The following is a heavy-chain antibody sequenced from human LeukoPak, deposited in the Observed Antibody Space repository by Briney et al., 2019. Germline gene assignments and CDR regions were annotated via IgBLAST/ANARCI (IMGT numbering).Heavy chain of an antibody. CDR3: ARDRDFWSGSTPVFDY. D-gene: IGHD3-3*01. J-gene: IGHJ4*02. V-gene: IGHV3-11*01. CDR2: ISSSGSTI. Sequence: LSLTCAVYGGSFSGYYWSWIRQAPGKGLEWVSYISSSGSTIYYADSVKGRFTISRDNAKNSLYLQMNSLRAEDTALYYCARDRDFWSGSTPVFDYWGQGTLVAVSS. CDR1: GGSFSGYY.